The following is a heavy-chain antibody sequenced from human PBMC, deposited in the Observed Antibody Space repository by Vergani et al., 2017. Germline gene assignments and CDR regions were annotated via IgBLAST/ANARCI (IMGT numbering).Heavy chain of an antibody. CDR1: GFTFDDYA. Sequence: EVQLVESGGGVVQPGGSLRLSCAASGFTFDDYAMHWVRQAPGKGLEWVSLISGDGGRTYYADSVKGRFTISRDNSKNSLYLQMNSLSTEDTALYYCAKPLGAYSSGFDAFDIWGQGTMVTVSS. CDR3: AKPLGAYSSGFDAFDI. J-gene: IGHJ3*02. V-gene: IGHV3-43*02. CDR2: ISGDGGRT. D-gene: IGHD6-19*01.